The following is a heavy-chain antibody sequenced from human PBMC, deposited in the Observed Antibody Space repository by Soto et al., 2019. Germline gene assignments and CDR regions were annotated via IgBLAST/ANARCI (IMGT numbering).Heavy chain of an antibody. D-gene: IGHD4-17*01. Sequence: ASVKVSCKASGYTFTGYYMHWVRQAPGQGLEWMGWINPNSGGTNYAQKLQGRVTMTTDTSTSTAYMELRSLRSDDTAVYYCARDGYVDYGDVNYFDYWGQGTLVTVSS. CDR1: GYTFTGYY. V-gene: IGHV1-2*02. J-gene: IGHJ4*02. CDR3: ARDGYVDYGDVNYFDY. CDR2: INPNSGGT.